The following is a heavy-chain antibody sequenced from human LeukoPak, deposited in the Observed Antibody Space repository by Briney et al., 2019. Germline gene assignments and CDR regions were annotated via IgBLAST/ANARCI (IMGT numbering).Heavy chain of an antibody. CDR1: GYTFTSYG. V-gene: IGHV1-18*01. J-gene: IGHJ4*02. CDR3: ARGVAVAGVRFDY. CDR2: ISAYNGNT. D-gene: IGHD6-19*01. Sequence: ASVKVSCKASGYTFTSYGISWVRQAPGQGLEWMGWISAYNGNTNYAQKFQGRVTITADESTSTAYMELSSLRSEDTAVYYCARGVAVAGVRFDYWGQGTLVTVSS.